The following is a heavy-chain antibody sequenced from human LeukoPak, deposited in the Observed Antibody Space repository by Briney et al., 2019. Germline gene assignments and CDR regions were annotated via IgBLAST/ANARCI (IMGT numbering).Heavy chain of an antibody. V-gene: IGHV1-2*02. CDR3: ARGAGYSSSWPPFDP. CDR1: GYTFIGYH. D-gene: IGHD6-13*01. Sequence: ASVKVSCKAPGYTFIGYHMHWVRQAPGQGLERMGWINPNSGGTNYAQKFQGRVTMTRDTSISTAYMELSRLRSDDTAVYYCARGAGYSSSWPPFDPWGQGTLVTVSS. CDR2: INPNSGGT. J-gene: IGHJ5*02.